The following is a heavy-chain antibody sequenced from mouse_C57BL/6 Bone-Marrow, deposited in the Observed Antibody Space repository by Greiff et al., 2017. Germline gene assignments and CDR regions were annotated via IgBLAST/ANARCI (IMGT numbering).Heavy chain of an antibody. D-gene: IGHD1-1*01. CDR2: ILPGSGST. V-gene: IGHV1-9*01. J-gene: IGHJ3*01. CDR1: GYTFTGYW. Sequence: QLKPGASVKLSCKATGYTFTGYWIEWVKQRPGHGLEWIGEILPGSGSTNYNEKFKGKATFTADTSSNTAYMQLSSLTTEDSAIYYCARGIYYYGSSYGWFAYWGQGTLVTVSA. CDR3: ARGIYYYGSSYGWFAY.